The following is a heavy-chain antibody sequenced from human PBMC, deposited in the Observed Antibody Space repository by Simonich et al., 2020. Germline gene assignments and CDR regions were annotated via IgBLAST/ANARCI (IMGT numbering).Heavy chain of an antibody. V-gene: IGHV1-18*01. J-gene: IGHJ4*02. CDR3: ARDQGGRAAAATDY. D-gene: IGHD6-13*01. Sequence: QVQLVQSGAEVKKPGASVKVSCKASGYTFTSYGISWVRQAPRQGLEWMGRSSAYNGNTNEAQKLQGRVTMTTDTSTSTAYMELRSLRSDDTAVYYCARDQGGRAAAATDYWGQGTLVTVSS. CDR2: SSAYNGNT. CDR1: GYTFTSYG.